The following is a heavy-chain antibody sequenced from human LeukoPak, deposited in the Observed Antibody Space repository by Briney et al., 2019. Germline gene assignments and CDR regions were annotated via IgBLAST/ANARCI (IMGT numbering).Heavy chain of an antibody. CDR3: ARGLFPHRAFDI. J-gene: IGHJ3*02. CDR1: GGSISSYY. Sequence: SETLSLTCTVSGGSISSYYWSWIRQPPGKGLEWIGYIYHSGSTYYNPSLKSRVTISVDRSKNQFSLKLSSVTAADMALYYCARGLFPHRAFDIWGQGTMVTVSS. CDR2: IYHSGST. V-gene: IGHV4-59*12.